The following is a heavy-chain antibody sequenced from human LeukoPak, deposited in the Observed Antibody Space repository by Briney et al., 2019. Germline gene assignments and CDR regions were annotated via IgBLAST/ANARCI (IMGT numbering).Heavy chain of an antibody. CDR2: ISSSGSTI. CDR3: AIGGSYYFGY. D-gene: IGHD1-26*01. V-gene: IGHV3-48*03. Sequence: TGGSLRLSCAASGFTFSSYEMNWVRQAPGKGLEWVSYISSSGSTIYYADSVKGRFTISRDNAKNSLYLQMNSLRAEDTAVYYCAIGGSYYFGYWGQGTLVTVSS. CDR1: GFTFSSYE. J-gene: IGHJ4*02.